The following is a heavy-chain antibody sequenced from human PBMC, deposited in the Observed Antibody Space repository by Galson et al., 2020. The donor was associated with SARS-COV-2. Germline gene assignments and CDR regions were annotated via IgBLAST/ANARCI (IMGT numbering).Heavy chain of an antibody. D-gene: IGHD4-17*01. V-gene: IGHV1-8*01. J-gene: IGHJ4*02. Sequence: ASVKVSCKASGYTFSSYDFIWVRQATGKGLEWMGWMNPNSGNTGFGQAFRGRVTLSGDTSISTAYMELSSLTSEDTAGYYCARGVRNFLYADLWCQGSLVTVSS. CDR2: MNPNSGNT. CDR3: ARGVRNFLYADL. CDR1: GYTFSSYD.